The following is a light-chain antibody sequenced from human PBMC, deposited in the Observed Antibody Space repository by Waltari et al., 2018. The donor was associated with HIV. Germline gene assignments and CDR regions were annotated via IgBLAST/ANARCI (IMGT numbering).Light chain of an antibody. Sequence: IVLTQSPATLPLSPGERAALSCRASQSVGNQLSWYQQKPGQAPRLLINDASNRAPGIPGRFSATGSGTDFTLTINSLESEDFAIYYCQQHTSWPLTFGGGTKVEIK. CDR2: DAS. V-gene: IGKV3-11*01. CDR1: QSVGNQ. CDR3: QQHTSWPLT. J-gene: IGKJ4*01.